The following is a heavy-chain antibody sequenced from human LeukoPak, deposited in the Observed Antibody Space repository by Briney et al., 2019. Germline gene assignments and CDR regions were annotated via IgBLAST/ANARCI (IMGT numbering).Heavy chain of an antibody. CDR3: ARDRNYFEALHRSY. Sequence: GGSLRLSCAASGFTFSSYWMHWVRQAPGKGLVWVSRINSDGSSTSYADSVKGRFTISRDNSKNMLYLQINSLRAEDTAVYYCARDRNYFEALHRSYWGQGTLVTVSS. CDR1: GFTFSSYW. V-gene: IGHV3-74*01. J-gene: IGHJ4*02. D-gene: IGHD3-10*01. CDR2: INSDGSST.